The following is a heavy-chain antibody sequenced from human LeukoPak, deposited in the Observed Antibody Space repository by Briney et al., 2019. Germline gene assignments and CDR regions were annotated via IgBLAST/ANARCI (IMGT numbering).Heavy chain of an antibody. J-gene: IGHJ4*02. CDR2: IYRGGST. CDR3: AKDRYGGNDY. Sequence: PGGSLRLSCAASGFNVSNNYMSWVRQAPGKGLEWVSVIYRGGSTYYADSVKGRFTISRDNSKNTLYLQMNSLRAEDTAVYYCAKDRYGGNDYWGQGTLVTVSS. V-gene: IGHV3-53*05. CDR1: GFNVSNNY. D-gene: IGHD4-23*01.